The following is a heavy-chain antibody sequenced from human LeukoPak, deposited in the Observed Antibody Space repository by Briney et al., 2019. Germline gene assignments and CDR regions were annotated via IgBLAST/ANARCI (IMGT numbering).Heavy chain of an antibody. CDR2: ISGDGGSI. CDR3: AKDIRDYYYMDV. CDR1: GFTFDDYA. Sequence: PGGSLRLSCAASGFTFDDYAMHWVRQAPGKGLEWVSLISGDGGSIYYADSVKGRFTISRDNSKNSLYLQMNSLRTEDTALYYCAKDIRDYYYMDVWGKGTTVTVSS. V-gene: IGHV3-43*02. J-gene: IGHJ6*03.